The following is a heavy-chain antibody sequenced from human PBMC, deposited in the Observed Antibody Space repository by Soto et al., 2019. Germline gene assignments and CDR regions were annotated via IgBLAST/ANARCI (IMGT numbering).Heavy chain of an antibody. D-gene: IGHD1-26*01. CDR1: GGTFSSYA. V-gene: IGHV1-69*01. Sequence: QVQLVQSGAEVKKPGSSVKVSCKASGGTFSSYAISWVRQAPGQGLEWMGGIIPIFGTANYAQKFQGRVTITADESTSTAYMELSRLRSEDTAVHYCARALSSGSYWVDAFDIWGQGTMVTVSS. CDR3: ARALSSGSYWVDAFDI. CDR2: IIPIFGTA. J-gene: IGHJ3*02.